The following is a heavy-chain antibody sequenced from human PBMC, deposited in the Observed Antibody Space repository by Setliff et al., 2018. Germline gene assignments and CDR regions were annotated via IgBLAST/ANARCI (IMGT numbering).Heavy chain of an antibody. D-gene: IGHD2-2*01. V-gene: IGHV4-59*12. CDR2: IYNSGST. CDR1: GGSISSYY. J-gene: IGHJ3*02. Sequence: PSETLSLTCTVSGGSISSYYWSWIRQPPGKGLEWIGYIYNSGSTNYNPSLKSRVTISVDTSKNQFSLILRSVTAADTAVYYCARGRMRGSCSGPSCTHDPFDIWGQGTPVTVSS. CDR3: ARGRMRGSCSGPSCTHDPFDI.